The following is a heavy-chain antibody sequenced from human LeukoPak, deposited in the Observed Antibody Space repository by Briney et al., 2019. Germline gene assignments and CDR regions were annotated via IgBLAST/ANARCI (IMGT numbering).Heavy chain of an antibody. CDR2: IYYSGST. V-gene: IGHV4-59*01. D-gene: IGHD2/OR15-2a*01. CDR1: GGSISSYY. CDR3: ARSGLSRFGF. J-gene: IGHJ4*02. Sequence: PSETLSLTCTVSGGSISSYYWSWLRQPPGKGLEWIGYIYYSGSTNYNPSLKSRVTISVDTSKNQFSLKLTSVTAADTAVYYCARSGLSRFGFWGQGTLVTVSS.